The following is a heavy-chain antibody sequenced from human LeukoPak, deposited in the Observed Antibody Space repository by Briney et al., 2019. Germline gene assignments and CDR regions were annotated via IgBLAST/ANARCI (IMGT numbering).Heavy chain of an antibody. V-gene: IGHV3-30*09. Sequence: GGSLRLSCAASGFTFSDYAMHWVRQAPGKGLEWVAIISYDGINGYYADSMKGRFAISRDNSKNTLYLQMNSLRTVDTAVYYCARGTITGTWGRLDYWGQGTLVTVSS. CDR1: GFTFSDYA. CDR2: ISYDGING. D-gene: IGHD1-20*01. CDR3: ARGTITGTWGRLDY. J-gene: IGHJ4*02.